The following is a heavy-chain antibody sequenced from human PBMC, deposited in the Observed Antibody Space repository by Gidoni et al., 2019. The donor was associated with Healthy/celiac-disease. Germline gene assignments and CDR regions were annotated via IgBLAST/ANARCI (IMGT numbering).Heavy chain of an antibody. CDR3: AADANSGTRYYYMDV. D-gene: IGHD1-7*01. J-gene: IGHJ6*03. Sequence: QMQLVQSGPEVKKPGPSVKVSCKPSGFTFTTSAVQWVRQARGQRLEWIGWIVVGSGNTNYAQKFQERVTITRDMSTSTAYMELSSLRSEDTAVYYCAADANSGTRYYYMDVWGKGTTVTVSS. CDR1: GFTFTTSA. V-gene: IGHV1-58*01. CDR2: IVVGSGNT.